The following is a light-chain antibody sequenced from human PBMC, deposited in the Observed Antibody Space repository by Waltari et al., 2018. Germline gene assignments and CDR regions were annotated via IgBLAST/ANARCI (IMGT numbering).Light chain of an antibody. V-gene: IGLV1-47*01. J-gene: IGLJ2*01. CDR3: ATWDDTLRGPV. CDR1: SSNVGNNF. Sequence: QSVLTQAPSASGTPGQRVTVSCSGSSSNVGNNFVSWYQHLPGTAPKLLISKNNQRPSGVPDRFSGSRSGTSASLAISGLRSEDEAAYYCATWDDTLRGPVFGGGTKLTVL. CDR2: KNN.